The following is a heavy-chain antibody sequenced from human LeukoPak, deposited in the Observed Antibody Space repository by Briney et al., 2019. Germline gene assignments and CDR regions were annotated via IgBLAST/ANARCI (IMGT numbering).Heavy chain of an antibody. J-gene: IGHJ6*02. Sequence: GGSLRLSCAASGFTFSSYWMSWVRQAPGKGLERVANIKQDGSEKYYVDSVKGRFTTSRDNAKNSLYLQMNSLRAEDTAVYYCANYYYGMDVWGQGTTVTVSS. CDR1: GFTFSSYW. CDR2: IKQDGSEK. CDR3: ANYYYGMDV. V-gene: IGHV3-7*01.